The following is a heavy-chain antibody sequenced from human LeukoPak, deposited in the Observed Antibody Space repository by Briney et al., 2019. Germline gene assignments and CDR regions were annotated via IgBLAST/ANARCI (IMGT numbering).Heavy chain of an antibody. D-gene: IGHD3-22*01. V-gene: IGHV3-11*04. Sequence: GGSLRLSCAASGFTFSDYYMSWIRQAPGKGLEWVSYISSRGSTIYYADSVKGRFTISRDNAKNSLYLQMNSLRAEDTAVYYCAREGLYYYDSSPVNYWGQGTLVTVSS. CDR2: ISSRGSTI. CDR1: GFTFSDYY. CDR3: AREGLYYYDSSPVNY. J-gene: IGHJ4*02.